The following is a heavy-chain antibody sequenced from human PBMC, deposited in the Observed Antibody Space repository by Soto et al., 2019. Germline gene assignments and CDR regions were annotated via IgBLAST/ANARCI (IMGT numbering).Heavy chain of an antibody. CDR1: GGTFSSYA. CDR3: ARGVSDTNEQGDYDFWSGFYKRLADYCDGKDV. Sequence: SVKVSCKASGGTFSSYAISWVRQAPGQGLEWMGGIIPIFGTANYAQKFQGRVTITADESTSTAYMELSSLRSEGTAVYYCARGVSDTNEQGDYDFWSGFYKRLADYCDGKDVWGQGTTVTVSS. V-gene: IGHV1-69*13. J-gene: IGHJ6*02. D-gene: IGHD3-3*01. CDR2: IIPIFGTA.